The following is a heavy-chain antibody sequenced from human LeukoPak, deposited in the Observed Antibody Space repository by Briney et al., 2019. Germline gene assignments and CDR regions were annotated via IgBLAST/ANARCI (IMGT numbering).Heavy chain of an antibody. J-gene: IGHJ4*02. CDR1: GGSITSSGYW. CDR2: IYDSGST. Sequence: SETLSLTCTVFGGSITSSGYWWGWIRQPPGKGLEWIGTIYDSGSTFYNPSLKSRVTISADTSRNHFSLKVTSVTAADTAVYYYAKRAYGVGFEYWGQGTLVTVSS. CDR3: AKRAYGVGFEY. D-gene: IGHD4-17*01. V-gene: IGHV4-39*02.